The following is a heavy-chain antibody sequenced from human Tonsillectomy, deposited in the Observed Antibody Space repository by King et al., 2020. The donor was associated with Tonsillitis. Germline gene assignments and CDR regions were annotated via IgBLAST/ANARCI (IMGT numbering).Heavy chain of an antibody. CDR1: GYTFTRYH. D-gene: IGHD6-19*01. J-gene: IGHJ4*02. V-gene: IGHV1-8*01. Sequence: QLVQSGAEVKKPGASVKVSCKASGYTFTRYHINWVRQATGQGLEWMGWMNSNSGNIGYAQKFQGRVTMTRNTSISTAYMELSSLRSEDTAMYYCAYLRSSGWYNGAGWGQGTLVTVSS. CDR2: MNSNSGNI. CDR3: AYLRSSGWYNGAG.